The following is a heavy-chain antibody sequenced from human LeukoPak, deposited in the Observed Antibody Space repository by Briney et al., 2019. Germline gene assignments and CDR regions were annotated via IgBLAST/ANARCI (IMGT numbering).Heavy chain of an antibody. Sequence: GESLRLSCAASGFTFSSYAMSWVRQAPGKGLELVSAISGSGGSTYYADSVKGRFAISRDNSKNTLYLQMNSLRAEDTAVYYCANWRGRYYYSVLFDYWGQGTLVTVSS. D-gene: IGHD3-22*01. CDR3: ANWRGRYYYSVLFDY. V-gene: IGHV3-23*01. CDR1: GFTFSSYA. J-gene: IGHJ4*02. CDR2: ISGSGGST.